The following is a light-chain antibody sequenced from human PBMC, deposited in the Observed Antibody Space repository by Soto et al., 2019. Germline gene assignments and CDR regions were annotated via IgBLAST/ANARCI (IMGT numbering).Light chain of an antibody. Sequence: DIQMTQSPSTLSASVGDRVTITCRASQSISSWLAWYQQKPGKAPNLLISKASSLESGVPSRFSGSGSGTEFTLTISSLQPDDFATYYCQQYKSFPRTFGQGTKVEIK. CDR1: QSISSW. CDR2: KAS. V-gene: IGKV1-5*03. CDR3: QQYKSFPRT. J-gene: IGKJ1*01.